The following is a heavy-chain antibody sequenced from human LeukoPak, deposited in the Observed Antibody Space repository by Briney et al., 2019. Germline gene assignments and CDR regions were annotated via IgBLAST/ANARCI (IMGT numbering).Heavy chain of an antibody. D-gene: IGHD1-20*01. Sequence: ASVKVSCKASGYTFTGYYMHWVRQAPGQGLEWMGWINPNSGGINYAQKFQGRVTMTRDTSISTAYMELSRLRSDDTAVYYCAREVTGDAFDIWGQGTMVTVSS. V-gene: IGHV1-2*02. CDR3: AREVTGDAFDI. J-gene: IGHJ3*02. CDR1: GYTFTGYY. CDR2: INPNSGGI.